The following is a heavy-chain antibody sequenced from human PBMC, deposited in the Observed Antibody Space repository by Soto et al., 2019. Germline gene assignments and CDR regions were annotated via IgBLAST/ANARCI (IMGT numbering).Heavy chain of an antibody. V-gene: IGHV3-74*01. Sequence: EVQLVESGGGLVQPGGSLRLSCAASGFLFNTYWMFWVRQAPRKGLLWVSRIKSDGSSTNDADSVKGRFTISRDNAKNTLYLQMTSLRAEDTAVYYCAIGGGDYNYLDYWGQGILVTVSS. J-gene: IGHJ4*02. D-gene: IGHD3-9*01. CDR3: AIGGGDYNYLDY. CDR2: IKSDGSST. CDR1: GFLFNTYW.